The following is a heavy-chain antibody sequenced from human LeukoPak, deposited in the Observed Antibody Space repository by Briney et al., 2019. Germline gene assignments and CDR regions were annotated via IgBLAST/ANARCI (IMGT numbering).Heavy chain of an antibody. J-gene: IGHJ4*02. CDR3: ARNNYDILTGYKALDY. V-gene: IGHV1-8*01. CDR2: MNPNSGNT. Sequence: ASVKVSCKASGYTFTSYDINWVRQATGQGLEWMGWMNPNSGNTGYAQKFQGRVTMTRNTFISTAYMELSSLRFEDTAVYYCARNNYDILTGYKALDYWGQGTLVTVSS. CDR1: GYTFTSYD. D-gene: IGHD3-9*01.